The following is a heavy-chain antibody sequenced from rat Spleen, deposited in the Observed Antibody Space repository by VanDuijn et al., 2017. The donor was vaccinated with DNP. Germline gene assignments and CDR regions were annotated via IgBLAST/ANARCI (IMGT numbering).Heavy chain of an antibody. CDR2: ISTSGGST. D-gene: IGHD2-2*01. CDR3: ARQDTSLFDY. V-gene: IGHV5-25*01. Sequence: EVQLVESGGGLVQPGRSLKLSCAASGFTFSNYDMAWVRQAPTKGLEWVASISTSGGSTYYRDSVKGRFTVSRDNAKSTLYLQMDSLRAEDTATYYCARQDTSLFDYWGQGVMVTVSS. J-gene: IGHJ2*01. CDR1: GFTFSNYD.